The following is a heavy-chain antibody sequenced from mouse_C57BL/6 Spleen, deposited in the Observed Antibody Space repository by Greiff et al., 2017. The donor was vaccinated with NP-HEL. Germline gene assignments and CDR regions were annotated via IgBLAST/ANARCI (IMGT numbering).Heavy chain of an antibody. CDR3: ARRGNYSNYFAY. CDR1: GYTFTDYY. Sequence: VQLQQSGPVLVKPGASVKMSCKASGYTFTDYYMNWVKQSHGKSLEWIGVINPYNGGTSYNQKFKGKATLTVDKSSSTAYMELNSLTSEDSAVYYCARRGNYSNYFAYWGQGTLVTVSA. CDR2: INPYNGGT. J-gene: IGHJ3*01. V-gene: IGHV1-19*01. D-gene: IGHD2-5*01.